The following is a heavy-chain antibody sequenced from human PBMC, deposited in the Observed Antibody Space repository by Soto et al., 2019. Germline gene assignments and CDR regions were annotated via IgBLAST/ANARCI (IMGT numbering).Heavy chain of an antibody. CDR3: AKDTDILTAAG. D-gene: IGHD3-9*01. V-gene: IGHV3-30*18. CDR1: GFTFSSYG. Sequence: GGSLRLSCAASGFTFSSYGMHWVRQAPGKGLEWVAVISYDGSNKYYADSVKGRFTISRDNSKNTLYLQMNSLRAEDTAVYYCAKDTDILTAAGWGQGTLVTVSS. J-gene: IGHJ4*02. CDR2: ISYDGSNK.